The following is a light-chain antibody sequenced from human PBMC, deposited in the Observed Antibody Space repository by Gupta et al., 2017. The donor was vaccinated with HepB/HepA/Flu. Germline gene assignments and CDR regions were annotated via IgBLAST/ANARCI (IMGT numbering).Light chain of an antibody. Sequence: SITISCTGTSSDIGSFNSVSWYQQYPGRAPKLLIYEVTNRPSGVSHRFSGSKTGNSASLTISGLQAEDEALYYCASFRSGDTLVIFGGGTELTVL. CDR2: EVT. J-gene: IGLJ2*01. CDR3: ASFRSGDTLVI. V-gene: IGLV2-14*03. CDR1: SSDIGSFNS.